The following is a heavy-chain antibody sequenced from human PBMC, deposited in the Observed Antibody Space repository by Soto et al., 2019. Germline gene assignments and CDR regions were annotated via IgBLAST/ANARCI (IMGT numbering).Heavy chain of an antibody. V-gene: IGHV4-31*03. CDR2: IYYRGST. CDR1: GGSISSGGYY. J-gene: IGHJ4*02. Sequence: SETLSLTCTVSGGSISSGGYYWTWIRQHPGKGLEWIGCIYYRGSTHHNPSLKSRVTISVDTSKNQFSLKLSSVTAADTAVYYCARVVDSSGYPFDYWGQGTLVTVSS. CDR3: ARVVDSSGYPFDY. D-gene: IGHD3-22*01.